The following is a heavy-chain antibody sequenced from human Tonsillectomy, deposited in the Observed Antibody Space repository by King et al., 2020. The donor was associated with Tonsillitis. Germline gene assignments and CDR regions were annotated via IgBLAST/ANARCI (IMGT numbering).Heavy chain of an antibody. CDR2: INQDGSKT. Sequence: VQLVESGGGLVQPGGSLILSCAASGFSFNSDWMSWVRQAPGKGLEWVADINQDGSKTYYVASVRGRFTISRDNAKNSLYLQMYSLRAEDTAVYYCARDPHCGCDCYTLDFWGQGTLVTVSS. CDR3: ARDPHCGCDCYTLDF. J-gene: IGHJ4*02. CDR1: GFSFNSDW. D-gene: IGHD2-21*02. V-gene: IGHV3-7*03.